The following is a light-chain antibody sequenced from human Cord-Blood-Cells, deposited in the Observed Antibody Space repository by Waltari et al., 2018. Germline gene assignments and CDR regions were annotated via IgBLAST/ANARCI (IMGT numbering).Light chain of an antibody. CDR3: QQRSNWWT. CDR2: DSS. CDR1: QGVRSY. V-gene: IGKV3-11*01. J-gene: IGKJ1*01. Sequence: EIVLTQSPATLSLSPGERATLSRRASQGVRSYLAWYQQKPGQAPRLLIYDSSNRATGIPARFSGSGSGTDFTLTISSLEPEDFAVYYCQQRSNWWTFGQGTKVEIK.